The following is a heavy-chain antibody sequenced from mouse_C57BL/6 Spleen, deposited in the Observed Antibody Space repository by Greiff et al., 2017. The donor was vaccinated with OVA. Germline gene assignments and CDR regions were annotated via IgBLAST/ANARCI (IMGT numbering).Heavy chain of an antibody. Sequence: VQLQQSGPELVKPGASVKISCKASGYTFTDYYMNWVKQSHGKSLEWIGDINPNNGGTSYNQKFKGKATLTVDKSSSTAYMELRSLTSEDSAVYYCARSLNSFFAMDYWGQGTSVTVSS. CDR1: GYTFTDYY. CDR3: ARSLNSFFAMDY. V-gene: IGHV1-26*01. J-gene: IGHJ4*01. D-gene: IGHD2-12*01. CDR2: INPNNGGT.